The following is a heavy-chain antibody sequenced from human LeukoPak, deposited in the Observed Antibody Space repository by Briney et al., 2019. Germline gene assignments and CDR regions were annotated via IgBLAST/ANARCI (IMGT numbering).Heavy chain of an antibody. D-gene: IGHD3-10*01. J-gene: IGHJ4*02. CDR1: GFTFSDYA. Sequence: GRSLRLSCAASGFTFSDYAMHWVRQAPGKGLDWVAVMSYDGTNYYYADSVKGRFTISRDNSKKTLYLQMKSLRVEDTAVYYCARAQYITSSSPDYWGQGTLVTVSS. CDR2: MSYDGTNY. V-gene: IGHV3-30*04. CDR3: ARAQYITSSSPDY.